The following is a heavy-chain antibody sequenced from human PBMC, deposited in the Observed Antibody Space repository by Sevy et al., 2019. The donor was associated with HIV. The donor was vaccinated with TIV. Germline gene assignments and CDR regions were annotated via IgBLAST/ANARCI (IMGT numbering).Heavy chain of an antibody. J-gene: IGHJ3*02. CDR1: GFTFSGYW. CDR2: IKQDGSET. V-gene: IGHV3-7*01. CDR3: ARDREVGSGWPEGAFDI. D-gene: IGHD6-25*01. Sequence: GSLRLSCAASGFTFSGYWMNWVRQAPGKGLEWVANIKQDGSETYYVDSVKGRVTISRDNAKKFLYLQMNSLRVEDTALYYCARDREVGSGWPEGAFDICGQGTTVTVSS.